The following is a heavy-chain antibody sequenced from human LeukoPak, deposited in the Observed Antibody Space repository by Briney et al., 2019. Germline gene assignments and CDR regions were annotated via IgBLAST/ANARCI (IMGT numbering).Heavy chain of an antibody. J-gene: IGHJ5*02. CDR1: GFTFSSYE. V-gene: IGHV3-48*03. D-gene: IGHD6-13*01. CDR2: ISSSGSTI. CDR3: ARDGAYSSSWVWFDP. Sequence: PGGSLRLSCAASGFTFSSYEMNWVRQAPGKGLEWVSDISSSGSTIYYADSVKGRFTISRDNAKNSLYLQMNSLRAEDTAVYYCARDGAYSSSWVWFDPWGQGTLVTVSS.